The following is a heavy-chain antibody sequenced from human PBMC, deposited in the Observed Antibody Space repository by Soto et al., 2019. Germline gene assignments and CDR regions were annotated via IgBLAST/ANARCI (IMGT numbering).Heavy chain of an antibody. D-gene: IGHD4-4*01. CDR3: AKGPHSLDWPQQYGDY. CDR2: ISASGGTP. J-gene: IGHJ4*02. CDR1: GFTFSSYA. V-gene: IGHV3-23*01. Sequence: GGSLRLSCAASGFTFSSYAMSWVRQAPGKGLEWVSAISASGGTPDYADSVKGRFTISRDNSKNTLFLQMNSLRAEDTAVYYCAKGPHSLDWPQQYGDYWGQGTLVTVSS.